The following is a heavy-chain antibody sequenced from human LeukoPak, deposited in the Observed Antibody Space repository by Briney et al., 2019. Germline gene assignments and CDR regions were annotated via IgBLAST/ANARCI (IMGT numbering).Heavy chain of an antibody. CDR3: ARRVTSNSFDY. CDR2: IDWDSDK. CDR1: GFSLSTTGVS. V-gene: IGHV2-70*11. D-gene: IGHD4-17*01. J-gene: IGHJ4*02. Sequence: SGPALVKPTQTLTLTCTFSGFSLSTTGVSVIWLRQPPGKALEWLARIDWDSDKYYSTSLKTRLTISKDTSKNQVVLTMTNMDPVDTATYYCARRVTSNSFDYWGQGTLVTVSS.